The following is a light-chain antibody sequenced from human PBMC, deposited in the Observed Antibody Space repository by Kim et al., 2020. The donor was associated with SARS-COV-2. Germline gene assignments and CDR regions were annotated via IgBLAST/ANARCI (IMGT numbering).Light chain of an antibody. CDR2: EDN. CDR3: QSYDSSNHGV. Sequence: KPVTSSGTRSSGSIASNYVQWYQQRPGSAPTTVIYEDNQRPSGVPDRFSGSIDSSSNSASLTISGLKTEDEADYYCQSYDSSNHGVFGGGTQLTVL. J-gene: IGLJ3*02. V-gene: IGLV6-57*03. CDR1: SGSIASNY.